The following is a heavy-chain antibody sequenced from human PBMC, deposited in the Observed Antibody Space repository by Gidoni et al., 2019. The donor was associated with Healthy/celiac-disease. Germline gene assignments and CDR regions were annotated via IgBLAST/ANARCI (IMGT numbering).Heavy chain of an antibody. Sequence: QVQLVESVGGVVQPGRSLRLSCAASGFTFSSSGLPWVRQAPGQGLEWVEVISYDGSNKYYADSVKGRFTISRDNSKNTLYLQMNSLRAEDTAVYYCARVHSPYCSGGSCHPIDYWGQGTLVTVSS. CDR2: ISYDGSNK. CDR1: GFTFSSSG. J-gene: IGHJ4*02. V-gene: IGHV3-30*03. D-gene: IGHD2-15*01. CDR3: ARVHSPYCSGGSCHPIDY.